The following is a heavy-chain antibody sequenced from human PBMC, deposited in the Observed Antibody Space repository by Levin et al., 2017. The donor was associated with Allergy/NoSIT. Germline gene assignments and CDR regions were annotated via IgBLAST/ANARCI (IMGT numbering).Heavy chain of an antibody. Sequence: GASVKVSCKASGYTFTSYYMHWVRQAPGQGLEWMGIINPSGGSTSYAQKFQGRVTMTRDTSTSTVYMELSSLRSEDTAVYYCARDLLRSSTSIKRGGFGYFDYWGQGTLVTVSS. CDR3: ARDLLRSSTSIKRGGFGYFDY. J-gene: IGHJ4*02. CDR2: INPSGGST. V-gene: IGHV1-46*01. D-gene: IGHD2-2*01. CDR1: GYTFTSYY.